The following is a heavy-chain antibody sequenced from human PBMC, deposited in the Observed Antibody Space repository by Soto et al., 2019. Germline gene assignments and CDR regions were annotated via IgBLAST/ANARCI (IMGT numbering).Heavy chain of an antibody. D-gene: IGHD1-1*01. Sequence: VGSLRLSCVGSGFDVTTNCMRWVRQAPGKGLECVSIVCTGGATHYADSVKGRFTISRDSSKNTVHLQMNNVGAEDTAVYYCVRDKRTISGIFPGYWGQGTQVTVSS. CDR3: VRDKRTISGIFPGY. CDR1: GFDVTTNC. CDR2: VCTGGAT. J-gene: IGHJ4*02. V-gene: IGHV3-53*01.